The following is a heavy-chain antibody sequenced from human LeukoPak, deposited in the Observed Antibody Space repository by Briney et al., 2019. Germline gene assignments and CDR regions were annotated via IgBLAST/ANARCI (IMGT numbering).Heavy chain of an antibody. J-gene: IGHJ4*02. D-gene: IGHD3-9*01. Sequence: SETLSLTCAVFGGSFSGYYWSWNRQPPGKGLEWIGEINHSGSTNYNPSLKSRVTISVDTSKNQFSLKLSSVTAADTAVYYCARGVRGRYFDWLFKYYFDYWGQGTLVTVSS. CDR3: ARGVRGRYFDWLFKYYFDY. CDR2: INHSGST. V-gene: IGHV4-34*01. CDR1: GGSFSGYY.